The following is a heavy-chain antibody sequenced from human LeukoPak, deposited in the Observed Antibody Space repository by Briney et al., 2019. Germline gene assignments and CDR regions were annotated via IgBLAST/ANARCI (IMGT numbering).Heavy chain of an antibody. Sequence: GASVKVSCKASGYTFTGYYMHWVRQAPGQGLEWMGWINPNSGGTNYAQKFQGRVTMTRDTSISTAYMELSRLRSDDTALYYCAKDICSSTGCHEFDYWGQGTLVTVSS. CDR1: GYTFTGYY. CDR3: AKDICSSTGCHEFDY. V-gene: IGHV1-2*02. J-gene: IGHJ4*02. CDR2: INPNSGGT. D-gene: IGHD2-2*01.